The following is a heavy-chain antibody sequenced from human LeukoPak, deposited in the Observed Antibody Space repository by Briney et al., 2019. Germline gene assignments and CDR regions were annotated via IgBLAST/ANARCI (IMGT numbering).Heavy chain of an antibody. V-gene: IGHV4-39*07. CDR3: ARDRGGNSDEDAFDI. D-gene: IGHD4-23*01. J-gene: IGHJ3*02. CDR2: IYYSGST. CDR1: GGSISSGSYY. Sequence: SETLSLTCTVSGGSISSGSYYWGWIRQPQGKGLEWIGSIYYSGSTYYNPSLKSRVTISVDTSKNQFSLKLSSVTAADTAVYYCARDRGGNSDEDAFDIWGRGTMVTVSS.